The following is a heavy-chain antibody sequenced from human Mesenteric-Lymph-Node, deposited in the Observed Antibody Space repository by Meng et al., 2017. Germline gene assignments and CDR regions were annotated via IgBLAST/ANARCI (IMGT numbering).Heavy chain of an antibody. CDR1: GYTFSGYY. J-gene: IGHJ4*02. D-gene: IGHD5-24*01. CDR3: ARGSERWVQGRGFDY. CDR2: INPDTDGT. Sequence: ASVKVSCKASGYTFSGYYLHWVRQAPGQGLEWVGRINPDTDGTNYSPRFKGKVTVTSDTSINTAYMEITRLTSDDTAMYFCARGSERWVQGRGFDYWGQGTLVTVSS. V-gene: IGHV1-2*06.